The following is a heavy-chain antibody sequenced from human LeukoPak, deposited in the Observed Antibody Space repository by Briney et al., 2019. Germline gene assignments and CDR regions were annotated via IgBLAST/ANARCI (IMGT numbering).Heavy chain of an antibody. CDR2: IYYSGST. D-gene: IGHD5-18*01. V-gene: IGHV4-30-4*01. J-gene: IGHJ4*02. CDR3: ARGQRIQLSGRVPFDY. Sequence: PSQTLSLTCTVSGGSISSGDYYWSWIRQPPGKGLEWIGYIYYSGSTYYNPSLKSRVTISVDTSKNQFSLKLSSVTAADTAVYYCARGQRIQLSGRVPFDYWGQGTLVTVSS. CDR1: GGSISSGDYY.